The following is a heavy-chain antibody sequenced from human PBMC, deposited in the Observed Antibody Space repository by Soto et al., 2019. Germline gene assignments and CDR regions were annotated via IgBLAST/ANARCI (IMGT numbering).Heavy chain of an antibody. CDR2: INDHGGST. V-gene: IGHV3-74*01. J-gene: IGHJ4*02. D-gene: IGHD3-3*01. Sequence: EVQLVESGGALVQPGGSLRLSCAASGFTFSNYWLNWVRQAPGKGLVWISRINDHGGSTTYADSVKGRFTISRDNVKNTLYLQMSAVRSEDTAVYYCGSGLECEVRGQGTLVTVSS. CDR3: GSGLECEV. CDR1: GFTFSNYW.